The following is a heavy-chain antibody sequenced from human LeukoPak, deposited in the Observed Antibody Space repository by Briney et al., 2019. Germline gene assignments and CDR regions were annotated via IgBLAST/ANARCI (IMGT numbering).Heavy chain of an antibody. Sequence: TASETLSLTCTVSGGSISSHYWSWIRQPPGKGLEWIGYIYYSGSTNYNPSLKSRVTISVDTSKNQFSLRLTSVSAADTAVYYCARGRQWLANEFDYWGQGTLVTVSS. CDR3: ARGRQWLANEFDY. V-gene: IGHV4-59*11. J-gene: IGHJ4*02. CDR1: GGSISSHY. CDR2: IYYSGST. D-gene: IGHD6-19*01.